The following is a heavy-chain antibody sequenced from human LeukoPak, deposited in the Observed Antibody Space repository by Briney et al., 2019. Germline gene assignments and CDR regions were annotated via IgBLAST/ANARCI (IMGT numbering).Heavy chain of an antibody. D-gene: IGHD1-26*01. CDR2: TYYRSKWYN. CDR3: ARGGSYSFDY. CDR1: GDSVSSYSVA. J-gene: IGHJ4*02. V-gene: IGHV6-1*01. Sequence: SQTLSLTCVISGDSVSSYSVAWNWIRQSPSRGLEWLGNTYYRSKWYNDYAASVISRININPDTSKNQFSLQLNSVTPEDTAVYYCARGGSYSFDYWGQGTLVTVSS.